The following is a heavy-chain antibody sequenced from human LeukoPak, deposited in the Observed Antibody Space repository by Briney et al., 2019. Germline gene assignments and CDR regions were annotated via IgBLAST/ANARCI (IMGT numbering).Heavy chain of an antibody. CDR1: GFTFIGYW. CDR2: INTDGSST. V-gene: IGHV3-74*01. D-gene: IGHD3-3*01. J-gene: IGHJ4*02. Sequence: GGSLRLSCAASGFTFIGYWMHWVRQVPGKGLVWVSRINTDGSSTEYADSVKGRFTISRDNAKSTLYLQMNSLRAEDTAIYYCTRGFWGWEVDYWGQGTLVTVSS. CDR3: TRGFWGWEVDY.